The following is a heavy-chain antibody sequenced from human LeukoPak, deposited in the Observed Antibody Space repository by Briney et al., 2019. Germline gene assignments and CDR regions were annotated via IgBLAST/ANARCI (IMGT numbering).Heavy chain of an antibody. Sequence: GGSLRLSCAASGFTFSSYAMSGVPPAPGKGVEGVSANSSSGGTTYYSDSVKGRFTISRAYFKNTLYLQMNSLRAEDTAVYYCAKVIGGSRVFDYWGEGTLVTVSS. J-gene: IGHJ4*02. CDR3: AKVIGGSRVFDY. CDR1: GFTFSSYA. D-gene: IGHD2/OR15-2a*01. CDR2: NSSSGGTT. V-gene: IGHV3-23*01.